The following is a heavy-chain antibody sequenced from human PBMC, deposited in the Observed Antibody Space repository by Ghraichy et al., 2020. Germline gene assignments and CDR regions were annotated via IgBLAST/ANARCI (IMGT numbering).Heavy chain of an antibody. CDR2: FTGSGGTT. Sequence: GGSLRLSCAASGFTFRDFAMSWVRQAPGKGLEWVSAFTGSGGTTYYADSVKGRFTISRDDSRSSLYLQMNSLRAEDTAVYYCAKSRMIADAFDIWGQGAMVTGSS. CDR1: GFTFRDFA. CDR3: AKSRMIADAFDI. J-gene: IGHJ3*02. D-gene: IGHD3-22*01. V-gene: IGHV3-23*01.